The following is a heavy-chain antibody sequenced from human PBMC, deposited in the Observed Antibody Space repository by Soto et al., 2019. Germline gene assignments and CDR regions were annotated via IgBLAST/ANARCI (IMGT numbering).Heavy chain of an antibody. CDR2: ISGYSGNT. V-gene: IGHV1-18*01. D-gene: IGHD1-26*01. J-gene: IGHJ2*01. CDR3: ARDREGYWYFDL. CDR1: GYDFINYG. Sequence: QVQLLQSGAEVMKPGASVKVSCKASGYDFINYGISWVRQAPGQGLEWMGWISGYSGNTNYAQNFQGRVTMTIDTTTSTAYMALRRLRSDDTAVYFCARDREGYWYFDLWGRGTLVTVPS.